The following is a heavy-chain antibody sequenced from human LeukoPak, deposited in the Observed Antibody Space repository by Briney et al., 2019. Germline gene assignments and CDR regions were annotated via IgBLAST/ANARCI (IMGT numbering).Heavy chain of an antibody. CDR1: GFTFRNFA. CDR3: AEQFVDIP. Sequence: GGSLRLSCEASGFTFRNFAMNWVRQAPGTGLEWISSISESGYNTDYADSVKGRFSISRDNSKNTLFLQMSSLRAEDTAVYYCAEQFVDIPWGQGTLVTVSS. CDR2: ISESGYNT. D-gene: IGHD3-9*01. J-gene: IGHJ5*02. V-gene: IGHV3-23*01.